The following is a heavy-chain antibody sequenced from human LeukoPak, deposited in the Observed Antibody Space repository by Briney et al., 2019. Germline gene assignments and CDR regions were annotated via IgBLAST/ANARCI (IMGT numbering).Heavy chain of an antibody. D-gene: IGHD2-15*01. V-gene: IGHV3-30-3*01. Sequence: GGSLRLSCAASGFTFSSYAMHWVRQAPGKRLEWVAVISYDGSNKYYADSVKGRFTISRDNSKNTLYLQMNSLRAEDTAVYYCARGIVVVAAKGELLDYWGQGTLVTVSS. CDR1: GFTFSSYA. J-gene: IGHJ4*02. CDR3: ARGIVVVAAKGELLDY. CDR2: ISYDGSNK.